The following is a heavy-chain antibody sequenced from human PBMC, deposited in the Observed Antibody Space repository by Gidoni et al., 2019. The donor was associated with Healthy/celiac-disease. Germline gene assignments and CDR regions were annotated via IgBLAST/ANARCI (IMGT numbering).Heavy chain of an antibody. J-gene: IGHJ4*02. D-gene: IGHD3-3*01. CDR1: GGTFSSYA. CDR3: ARGPRGRFLEWLGYY. CDR2: IIPIFGTA. Sequence: QVQLVQSGAEVKKPGASVKVSCKASGGTFSSYAISWVRQAPGQGREWMGGIIPIFGTANYAQEFQGRVTITADESTSTAYMELSSLRSKDTAVYYCARGPRGRFLEWLGYYWGQGTLVTVSS. V-gene: IGHV1-69*01.